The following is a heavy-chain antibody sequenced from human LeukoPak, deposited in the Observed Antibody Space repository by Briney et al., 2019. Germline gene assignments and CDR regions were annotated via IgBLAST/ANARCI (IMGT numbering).Heavy chain of an antibody. Sequence: PGGSLRLSCAASGFTFSSYWMSWVRQAPGKGLEWVANIKQDGSEKYYVDSVKGRFTISRDNAKNSLYLQTNSLRAEDTAVYYCARDLPAGSGYCSGGSCGGGQGTLVTVSS. J-gene: IGHJ4*02. CDR2: IKQDGSEK. CDR3: ARDLPAGSGYCSGGSCG. V-gene: IGHV3-7*01. D-gene: IGHD2-15*01. CDR1: GFTFSSYW.